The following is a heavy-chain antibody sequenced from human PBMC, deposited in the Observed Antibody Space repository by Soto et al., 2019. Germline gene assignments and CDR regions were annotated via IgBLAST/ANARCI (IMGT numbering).Heavy chain of an antibody. CDR2: TYYRSKWYN. CDR3: ARERVSDSSIKQGTVPNITNWFDP. D-gene: IGHD6-13*01. V-gene: IGHV6-1*01. Sequence: QSQTLSLTCAISGDSVSSNSAAWNWIRQSPSRGLEWLGRTYYRSKWYNDYAVSVKSRITINPDTSKNQFSLQLNSVTPEDTAVYYCARERVSDSSIKQGTVPNITNWFDPWGQGTLVTVSS. CDR1: GDSVSSNSAA. J-gene: IGHJ5*02.